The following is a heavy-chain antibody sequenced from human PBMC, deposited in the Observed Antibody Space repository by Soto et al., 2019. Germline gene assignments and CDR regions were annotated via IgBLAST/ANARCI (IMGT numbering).Heavy chain of an antibody. D-gene: IGHD1-26*01. CDR2: IWYDGSND. CDR1: GFNYSNYG. CDR3: ARDRWEFQLFYYGPDV. V-gene: IGHV3-33*01. Sequence: GGSLRLSCAASGFNYSNYGMNWVRQAPGKGLEWVAIIWYDGSNDYYVDSVKGRFTISRDIANATLSLQMYSMRAEDTAVYYCARDRWEFQLFYYGPDVGGQGTTVTVSS. J-gene: IGHJ6*02.